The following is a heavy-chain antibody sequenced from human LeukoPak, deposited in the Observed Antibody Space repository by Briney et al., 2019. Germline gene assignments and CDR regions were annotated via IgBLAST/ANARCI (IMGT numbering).Heavy chain of an antibody. Sequence: TSETLSLTCNVFGGSINNYFWSWIRQPAGKGLVWIGRVSSTGSTHYNPSPNSRVTISVDKSKNLFSLKMKSVTAADTAVYYCAREQTTGFENWGQGTLVTVSS. D-gene: IGHD4-17*01. CDR1: GGSINNYF. J-gene: IGHJ4*02. CDR2: VSSTGST. CDR3: AREQTTGFEN. V-gene: IGHV4-4*07.